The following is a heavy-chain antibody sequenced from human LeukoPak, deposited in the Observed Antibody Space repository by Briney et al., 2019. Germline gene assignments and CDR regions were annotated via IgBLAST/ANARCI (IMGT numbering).Heavy chain of an antibody. CDR3: AKRDAKT. CDR1: GFTFSSYS. J-gene: IGHJ5*02. CDR2: ISSSSSTI. V-gene: IGHV3-48*01. Sequence: AGGSLRLSCAASGFTFSSYSMNWVRQAPGKGLEWVSYISSSSSTIYYADSVKGRFTISRDNSKNTLYLQMNSLRAEDTAVYYCAKRDAKTWGQGTLVTVSS. D-gene: IGHD4/OR15-4a*01.